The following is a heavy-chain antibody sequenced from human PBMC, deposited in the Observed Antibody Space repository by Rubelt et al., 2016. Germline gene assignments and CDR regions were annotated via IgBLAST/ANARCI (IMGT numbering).Heavy chain of an antibody. CDR2: IRSKANSYAT. Sequence: VQLVESGGGVVQPGGSLKLSCAASGFTFSGSAMHWVRQASGKGLEWVGRIRSKANSYATAYAASVKGRFTISREDSKNTAYLQMNSLKTEDTAVYYCTRHEIVGATNPQSDYWGQGTLVTVSS. CDR1: GFTFSGSA. CDR3: TRHEIVGATNPQSDY. D-gene: IGHD1-26*01. J-gene: IGHJ4*02. V-gene: IGHV3-73*01.